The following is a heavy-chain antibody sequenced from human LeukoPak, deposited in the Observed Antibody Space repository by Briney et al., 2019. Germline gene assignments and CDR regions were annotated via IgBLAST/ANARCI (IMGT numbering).Heavy chain of an antibody. V-gene: IGHV4-31*03. CDR2: IYYSGST. J-gene: IGHJ5*02. Sequence: PSETLSLTCTVSGGSISSGGYYWSWIRQHPGKGLEWIGYIYYSGSTYYNPSLKSRVTISVDTSKNQFSLKLSSVTAADTAVYYCARKGYSYVGPRSNPNWFDPWGQGTLVTVSS. D-gene: IGHD5-18*01. CDR3: ARKGYSYVGPRSNPNWFDP. CDR1: GGSISSGGYY.